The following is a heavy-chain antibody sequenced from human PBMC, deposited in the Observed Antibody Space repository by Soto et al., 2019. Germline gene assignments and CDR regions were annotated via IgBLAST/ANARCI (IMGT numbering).Heavy chain of an antibody. D-gene: IGHD3-9*01. V-gene: IGHV4-59*08. J-gene: IGHJ6*03. CDR1: GGSISSYY. Sequence: SETLSLTCTVSGGSISSYYWSWIRQPPGKGLEWIGYIYYSGSTNYNPSLKSRVTISVDTSKNQFSLKLSSVTAADTAVYYCARSLLTERYFDWYPESSRGGYMDVWGKGTTVTVSS. CDR3: ARSLLTERYFDWYPESSRGGYMDV. CDR2: IYYSGST.